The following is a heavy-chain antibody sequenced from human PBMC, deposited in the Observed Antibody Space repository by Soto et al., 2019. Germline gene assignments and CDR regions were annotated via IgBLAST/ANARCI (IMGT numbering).Heavy chain of an antibody. D-gene: IGHD2-21*02. CDR2: ISAYNGNT. Sequence: ASVKVSCKASGYTFTSYGISWVRQAPGQGLEWMGWISAYNGNTNYAQKLQGRVTMTTDTSTSTAYMELRSLRSDDTAVYYCARVSPHIVVVPACGGDCYSNWFDPWGQGTLVTVS. J-gene: IGHJ5*02. CDR3: ARVSPHIVVVPACGGDCYSNWFDP. V-gene: IGHV1-18*04. CDR1: GYTFTSYG.